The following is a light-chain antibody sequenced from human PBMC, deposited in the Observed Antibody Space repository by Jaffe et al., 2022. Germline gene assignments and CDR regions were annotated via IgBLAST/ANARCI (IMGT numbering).Light chain of an antibody. CDR1: QSVSSN. CDR3: QQYNNWPLT. CDR2: RVS. Sequence: EIVMTQSPATLSVSPGERATLSCGASQSVSSNLAWYQQKLGQAPRLLIHRVSTRATGIPARFSGSGSGTEFTLTISSLQSEDFAVYYCQQYNNWPLTFGGGTKVEI. J-gene: IGKJ4*01. V-gene: IGKV3-15*01.